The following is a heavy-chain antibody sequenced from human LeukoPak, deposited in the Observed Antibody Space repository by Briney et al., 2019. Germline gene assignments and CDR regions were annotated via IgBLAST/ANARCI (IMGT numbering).Heavy chain of an antibody. D-gene: IGHD2-15*01. Sequence: VASVKVSFKVSGYTLTELSMHWVRQAPGKGQEWMGGFDPEDGETIYAQKFQGRVTITEHTSTDTAYMELTSLRSEDPAVYYCATIYAYCSGGSCPINYYGMDVWGQGTTVTVSS. CDR1: GYTLTELS. J-gene: IGHJ6*02. CDR3: ATIYAYCSGGSCPINYYGMDV. CDR2: FDPEDGET. V-gene: IGHV1-24*01.